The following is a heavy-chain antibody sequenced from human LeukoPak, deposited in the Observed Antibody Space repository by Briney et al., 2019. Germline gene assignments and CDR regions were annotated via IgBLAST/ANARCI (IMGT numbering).Heavy chain of an antibody. V-gene: IGHV1-18*01. Sequence: ASVKVSCKPSGYNFTSYGISSVRKAPGPGLEWMGWISAYNGNTNYAQNLQGRVTMTTDTSTSTAYMELRSLRSDDTAVYYCAREQDYYYDNSGYYYLGQGTLVTVSS. D-gene: IGHD3-22*01. CDR1: GYNFTSYG. J-gene: IGHJ4*02. CDR3: AREQDYYYDNSGYYY. CDR2: ISAYNGNT.